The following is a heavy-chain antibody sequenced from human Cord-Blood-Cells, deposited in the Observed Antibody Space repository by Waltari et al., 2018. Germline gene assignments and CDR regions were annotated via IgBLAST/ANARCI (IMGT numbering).Heavy chain of an antibody. CDR1: GFTFSSYW. D-gene: IGHD6-13*01. V-gene: IGHV3-7*01. J-gene: IGHJ4*02. Sequence: EVQLVESGGGLVQPGGSLRLSCEASGFTFSSYWMSWVRQAPGTGLEGVANIKQDGTEKYYGDSVKGRFTISRDNAKNSLYLQMNSLRAEDTAVYYCAREAAAGIDYWGQGTLVTVSS. CDR3: AREAAAGIDY. CDR2: IKQDGTEK.